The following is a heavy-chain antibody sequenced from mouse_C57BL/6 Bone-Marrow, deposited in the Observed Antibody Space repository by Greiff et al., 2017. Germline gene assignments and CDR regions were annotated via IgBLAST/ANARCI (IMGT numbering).Heavy chain of an antibody. J-gene: IGHJ3*01. CDR2: IYPGDGDT. CDR3: ARQGYYGTGALFAY. CDR1: GYAFSSYW. Sequence: VHLVESGAELVKPGASVKISCKASGYAFSSYWMNWVKQRPGKGLEWIGQIYPGDGDTNYNGKFKGKATLTADKSSSTAYMQLSSLTSEDSAVYFCARQGYYGTGALFAYWGQGTLVTVSA. D-gene: IGHD1-1*01. V-gene: IGHV1-80*01.